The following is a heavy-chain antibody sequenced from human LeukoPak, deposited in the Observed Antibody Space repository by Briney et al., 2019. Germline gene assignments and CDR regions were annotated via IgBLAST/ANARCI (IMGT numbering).Heavy chain of an antibody. V-gene: IGHV1-24*01. D-gene: IGHD6-25*01. Sequence: GPVKVSCKVSGYTLTELSMHWVRQAPGKGLERMGGFDPEDGETIYAQKFQGRVTMTEDTSTDTAYMELSSLRSEDTAVYYCATDDPDSGSDYWGQGTLVTVSS. CDR1: GYTLTELS. J-gene: IGHJ4*02. CDR2: FDPEDGET. CDR3: ATDDPDSGSDY.